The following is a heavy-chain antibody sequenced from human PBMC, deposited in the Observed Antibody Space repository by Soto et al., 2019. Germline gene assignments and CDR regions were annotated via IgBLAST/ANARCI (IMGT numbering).Heavy chain of an antibody. CDR2: FIPIFGIT. CDR3: VPLQPSTIRGRPGMDV. Sequence: QVQLLQSGAEVRKPGSSVKVSCKASGGTLGSYAITWVRQAPGQGFEWMGGFIPIFGITNYAQRFEDRLTITADESTSTVYMELSSLTYDDTAVCYCVPLQPSTIRGRPGMDVWGQGTTITVSS. CDR1: GGTLGSYA. V-gene: IGHV1-69*01. D-gene: IGHD4-4*01. J-gene: IGHJ6*02.